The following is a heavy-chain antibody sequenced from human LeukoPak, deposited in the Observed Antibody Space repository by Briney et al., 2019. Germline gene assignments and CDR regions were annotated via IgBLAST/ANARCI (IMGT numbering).Heavy chain of an antibody. D-gene: IGHD5/OR15-5a*01. V-gene: IGHV3-30*03. CDR2: VSSDGSNK. Sequence: GGSLRLSCAASGFTFSSYGIHWVRQAPDKGLEWVAVVSSDGSNKYYADSVKGRFTISRDTSKNTLYLQMGSLRAEDMAVYYCARERYSVNDFDALDIWGQGTTVTVSS. CDR1: GFTFSSYG. CDR3: ARERYSVNDFDALDI. J-gene: IGHJ3*02.